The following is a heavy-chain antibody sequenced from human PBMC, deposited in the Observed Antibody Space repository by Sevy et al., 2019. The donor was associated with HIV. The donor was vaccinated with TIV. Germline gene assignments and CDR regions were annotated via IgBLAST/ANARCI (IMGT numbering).Heavy chain of an antibody. J-gene: IGHJ4*02. CDR3: ASALRAAAAGTPFDY. CDR1: GGSISSSNW. D-gene: IGHD6-13*01. CDR2: IYHSGST. Sequence: SETLSLSCAVSGGSISSSNWWSWVRQPPGKGLEWIGEIYHSGSTNYNPSLKSRDTISVDKSKNQFSLKLSSVTAADTAVYYCASALRAAAAGTPFDYWGQGTLVTVSS. V-gene: IGHV4-4*02.